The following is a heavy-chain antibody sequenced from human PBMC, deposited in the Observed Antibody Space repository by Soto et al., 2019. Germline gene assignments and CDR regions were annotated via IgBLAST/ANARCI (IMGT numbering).Heavy chain of an antibody. CDR3: ARGGVVIVDYDDY. Sequence: PSETLSLTCAVYGRSFSGYYWSWIRQPPGKGLEWIGEINHSGSTNYNPSLKSRITISVDTSKNQFSMKLSSVTGADTAVYYCARGGVVIVDYDDYWGQGTLVTVSS. V-gene: IGHV4-34*01. CDR1: GRSFSGYY. D-gene: IGHD3-3*01. CDR2: INHSGST. J-gene: IGHJ4*02.